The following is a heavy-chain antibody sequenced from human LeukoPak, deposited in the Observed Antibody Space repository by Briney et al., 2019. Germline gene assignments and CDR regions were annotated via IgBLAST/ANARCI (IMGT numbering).Heavy chain of an antibody. Sequence: GGSLRLSCAASGFTFTSYSMNWVRQAPGKGLEWVSSISSGSGYIYYADSLKGRFTITRDNAKNSLYLQMSSLRAEDTAVYYCATEYSSSSRGSFDYWGQGTLVTDSS. CDR1: GFTFTSYS. CDR3: ATEYSSSSRGSFDY. D-gene: IGHD6-6*01. J-gene: IGHJ4*02. CDR2: ISSGSGYI. V-gene: IGHV3-21*01.